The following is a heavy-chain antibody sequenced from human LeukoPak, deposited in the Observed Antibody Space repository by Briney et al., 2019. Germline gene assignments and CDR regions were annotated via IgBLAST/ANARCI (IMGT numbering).Heavy chain of an antibody. D-gene: IGHD1-26*01. CDR1: SASITSSPYF. CDR3: ARVRGSYYGDY. Sequence: PSETLSLTCTVSSASITSSPYFWGWIRQSPGKGLEWIGSISYSGTTYYNPSLKSRVTISVDTSKNQFSLKLSSVTAADTAVYYCARVRGSYYGDYWGQGTLVTVSS. CDR2: ISYSGTT. J-gene: IGHJ4*02. V-gene: IGHV4-39*07.